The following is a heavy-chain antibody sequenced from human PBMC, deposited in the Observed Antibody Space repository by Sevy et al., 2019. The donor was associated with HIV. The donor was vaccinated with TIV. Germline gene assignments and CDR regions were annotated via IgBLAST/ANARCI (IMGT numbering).Heavy chain of an antibody. J-gene: IGHJ4*02. Sequence: ASVKVSCKASGYLFTSYRITWVRQAPGKRLELVGWISPHNGDTNYAQRVQDRVTMITDTSTTTAFMELRSLTSDDSAVYYCARAYCSGGRCYALANWGQGTLVTVSS. D-gene: IGHD2-15*01. CDR1: GYLFTSYR. V-gene: IGHV1-18*01. CDR2: ISPHNGDT. CDR3: ARAYCSGGRCYALAN.